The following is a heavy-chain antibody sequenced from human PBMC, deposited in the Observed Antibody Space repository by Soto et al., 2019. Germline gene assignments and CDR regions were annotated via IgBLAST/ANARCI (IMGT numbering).Heavy chain of an antibody. CDR1: GGSISSSSYY. Sequence: QLQLQESGPGLVKPSETLSLTCTVSGGSISSSSYYWGWIRQPPGKGLEWIGSIYYSGSTYYNPSLKSRVTISVDTSNNQVSLTLSSVTAADTAVYYCAMGAAVTTEWFDPWSQRKLVTASS. J-gene: IGHJ5*02. V-gene: IGHV4-39*01. CDR2: IYYSGST. CDR3: AMGAAVTTEWFDP. D-gene: IGHD4-17*01.